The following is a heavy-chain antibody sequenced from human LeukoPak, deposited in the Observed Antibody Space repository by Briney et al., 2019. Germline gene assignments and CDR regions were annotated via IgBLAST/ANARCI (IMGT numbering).Heavy chain of an antibody. D-gene: IGHD4-17*01. J-gene: IGHJ4*02. CDR3: ARTIYGDYPLNFDY. CDR1: GFTVSSNY. V-gene: IGHV3-53*01. CDR2: IYSGGST. Sequence: GGSLRLSCAASGFTVSSNYMSWVRQAPGKGLEWVSVIYSGGSTYYADSVKGRFTISRDNSKNTLYLQMNSLRAEDTAVYYCARTIYGDYPLNFDYWGQGTLVTVSS.